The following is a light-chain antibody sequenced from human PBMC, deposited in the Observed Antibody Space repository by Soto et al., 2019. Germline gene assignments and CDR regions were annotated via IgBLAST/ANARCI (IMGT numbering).Light chain of an antibody. Sequence: EIVLTQSPGTLSLSPGERATLSCRASQSVRSSYLAWYQQNPGQPPRLLICDATNRATGIPDRFSGSGSGTDFTLTISRLEPEDFAVDYCQQYGSSPWTFGQGTKVEIK. J-gene: IGKJ1*01. V-gene: IGKV3-20*01. CDR3: QQYGSSPWT. CDR2: DAT. CDR1: QSVRSSY.